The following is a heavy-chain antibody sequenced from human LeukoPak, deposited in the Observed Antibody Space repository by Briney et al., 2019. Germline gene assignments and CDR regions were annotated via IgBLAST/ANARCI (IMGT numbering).Heavy chain of an antibody. CDR1: GGTFSSYT. D-gene: IGHD2/OR15-2a*01. CDR2: IIPILGRA. J-gene: IGHJ4*02. V-gene: IGHV1-69*08. CDR3: ARDESHTRILDY. Sequence: SVKVSCKALGGTFSSYTISWVRQAPGQGLEWMGRIIPILGRATYAQKFQGRVTITANKSTRTAYMELSSLRSEDTAVYYCARDESHTRILDYWGQGTLVTVSS.